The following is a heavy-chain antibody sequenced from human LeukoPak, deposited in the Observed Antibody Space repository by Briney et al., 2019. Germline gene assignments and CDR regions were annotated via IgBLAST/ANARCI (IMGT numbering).Heavy chain of an antibody. J-gene: IGHJ6*02. D-gene: IGHD6-19*01. CDR3: ARGSIAVAANYGMDV. Sequence: ASVKVSCKASGYTFTSYGISWVRQAPGQGLEWMGWISAYNGNTNYALKLQGRVTMTTDTSTSTAYMELRSLRSDDTAVYYCARGSIAVAANYGMDVWGQGTTVTVSS. CDR1: GYTFTSYG. CDR2: ISAYNGNT. V-gene: IGHV1-18*01.